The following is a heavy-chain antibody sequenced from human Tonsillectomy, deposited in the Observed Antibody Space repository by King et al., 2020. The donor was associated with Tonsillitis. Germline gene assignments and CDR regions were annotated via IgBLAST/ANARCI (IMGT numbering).Heavy chain of an antibody. D-gene: IGHD3-22*01. CDR2: ISSSSSTI. Sequence: VQLVESGGGLVQPGGSLRLSCAASGFTFSSYSMNWVRQAPGKGLEWVSYISSSSSTIYYADSVKGRFTISRDNAKNSLYLQMNSLRAEDTAVYYCARDYRRITMIVVTTRRYYYMDVWGKGTTVTVSS. V-gene: IGHV3-48*01. CDR3: ARDYRRITMIVVTTRRYYYMDV. CDR1: GFTFSSYS. J-gene: IGHJ6*03.